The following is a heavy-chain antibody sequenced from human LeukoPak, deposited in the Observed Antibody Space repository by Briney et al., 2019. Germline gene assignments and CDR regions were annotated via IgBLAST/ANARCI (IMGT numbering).Heavy chain of an antibody. J-gene: IGHJ5*02. V-gene: IGHV4-59*01. CDR2: IYYSGST. CDR3: ARGLSSGGSSRWFDP. Sequence: SETLSLTCTVSGGSISSYYWSWIRQPPGKGLEWIGYIYYSGSTNYNPSLKSRVTISVDTSKNQFSLELSSVTAADTAVYYCARGLSSGGSSRWFDPWGQGTLVTVSS. CDR1: GGSISSYY. D-gene: IGHD2-15*01.